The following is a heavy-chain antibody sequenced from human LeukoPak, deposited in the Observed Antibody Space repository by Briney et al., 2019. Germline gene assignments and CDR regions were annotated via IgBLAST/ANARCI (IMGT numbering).Heavy chain of an antibody. CDR2: INSDGSST. Sequence: QPGGSLRLSCAASGFTFSSYWMHWVRQAPGKGLVWVSRINSDGSSTSYADSVKGRFTISRDNAKNTLYLQMNSLRAEDTAVYYCAKDPYPVDYGDPTYFDYWGQGTLVSVSS. CDR1: GFTFSSYW. CDR3: AKDPYPVDYGDPTYFDY. D-gene: IGHD4-17*01. V-gene: IGHV3-74*01. J-gene: IGHJ4*02.